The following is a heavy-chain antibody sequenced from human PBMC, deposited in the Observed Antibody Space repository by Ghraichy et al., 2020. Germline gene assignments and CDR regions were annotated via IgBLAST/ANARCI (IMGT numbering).Heavy chain of an antibody. CDR1: GGTFSSYA. J-gene: IGHJ6*02. V-gene: IGHV1-69*10. Sequence: SVKVSCKASGGTFSSYAISWVRQAPGQGLEWMGGIIPILGIANYAQKFQGRVTITADKSTSTAYMELSSLRSEDTAVYYCARVGQYCSSTSCYPDYYYYGMDVWGQGTTVTVSS. CDR2: IIPILGIA. CDR3: ARVGQYCSSTSCYPDYYYYGMDV. D-gene: IGHD2-2*01.